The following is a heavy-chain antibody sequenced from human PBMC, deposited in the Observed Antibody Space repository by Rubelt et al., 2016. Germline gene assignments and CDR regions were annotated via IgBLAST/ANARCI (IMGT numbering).Heavy chain of an antibody. D-gene: IGHD6-19*01. CDR2: ISAYNGNT. CDR3: TTDLFAVAGTRD. V-gene: IGHV1-18*01. Sequence: QVQLVQSGAEVKKPGASVKVSCKASGYTFTSYGISWVRQAPGQGLEWMGWISAYNGNTNYAQKLQGRVTMTTDTSTSKDYMELRSLRSNDTAVYYCTTDLFAVAGTRDWGQGTLVTVSS. CDR1: GYTFTSYG. J-gene: IGHJ4*02.